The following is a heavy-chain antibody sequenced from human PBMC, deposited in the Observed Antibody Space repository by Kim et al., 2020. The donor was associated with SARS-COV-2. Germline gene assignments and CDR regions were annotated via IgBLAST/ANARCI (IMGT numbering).Heavy chain of an antibody. J-gene: IGHJ5*02. Sequence: ASVKVSCKASGYTFTSYDINWVRQATGQGLEWMGWMNPNSGNTGYAQKFQGRVTMTRNTSISTPYMELSSLRSEDTAVYYCARAPRPPQSVWFGELLGHNWFDPWGQGTLVTVSS. D-gene: IGHD3-10*01. CDR3: ARAPRPPQSVWFGELLGHNWFDP. V-gene: IGHV1-8*01. CDR2: MNPNSGNT. CDR1: GYTFTSYD.